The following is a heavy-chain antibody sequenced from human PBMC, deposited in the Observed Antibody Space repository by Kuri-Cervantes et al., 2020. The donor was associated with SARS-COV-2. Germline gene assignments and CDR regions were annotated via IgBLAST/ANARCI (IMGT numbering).Heavy chain of an antibody. Sequence: ASVKVSCKASGYAFTSRGISWVRQAPGQGLEWVGWVSGYNDKTNYAQKFQGRVTLTTDRSTTTAYMELRSLRSDDTAVYYCATDKKEFLDFWGQGTLVTVSS. D-gene: IGHD3-10*01. J-gene: IGHJ4*02. CDR2: VSGYNDKT. CDR1: GYAFTSRG. V-gene: IGHV1-18*01. CDR3: ATDKKEFLDF.